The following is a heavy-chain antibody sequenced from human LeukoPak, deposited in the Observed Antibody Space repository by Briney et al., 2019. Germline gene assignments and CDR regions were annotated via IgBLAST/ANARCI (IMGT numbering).Heavy chain of an antibody. CDR1: GFTFSNAW. J-gene: IGHJ4*02. CDR2: IKSKTDGGTT. V-gene: IGHV3-15*01. CDR3: TTEGYDYVRAQFEY. Sequence: PGGSLRLSCAASGFTFSNAWMIWVRQAPGKGLEWVGRIKSKTDGGTTDYAAPVKGRFTISTDDSKNTLYLQMNSLKTEDTAVYYCTTEGYDYVRAQFEYGRQGTLVTVSS. D-gene: IGHD3-16*01.